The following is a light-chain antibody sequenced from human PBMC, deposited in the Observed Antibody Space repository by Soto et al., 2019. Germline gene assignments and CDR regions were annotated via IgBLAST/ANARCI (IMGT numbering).Light chain of an antibody. J-gene: IGKJ3*01. Sequence: EIVMTQSPATLSVSPGERVTLSCRASQSVSNNLAWYQQKPGQAPRLLMCGASTRATGIPDRFSGSGSGTDFTLTISRLEPEDFAVYFCQQYSRSPFTFGPGTKVDIK. CDR1: QSVSNN. V-gene: IGKV3-20*01. CDR2: GAS. CDR3: QQYSRSPFT.